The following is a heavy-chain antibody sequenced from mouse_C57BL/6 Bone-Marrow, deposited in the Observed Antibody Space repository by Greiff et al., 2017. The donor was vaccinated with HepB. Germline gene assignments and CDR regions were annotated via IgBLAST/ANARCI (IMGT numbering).Heavy chain of an antibody. V-gene: IGHV1-52*01. D-gene: IGHD1-1*01. CDR3: ARSPLYYYGSSDPEMDY. Sequence: QVQLQQPGAELVRPGSSVKLSCKASGYTFTSYWMHWVKQRPIQGLEWIGNIDPSDSETHYNQKFKDKATLTVDKSSSTAYMQLSSLTSEDSAVYYCARSPLYYYGSSDPEMDYWGQGTSVTVSS. CDR2: IDPSDSET. J-gene: IGHJ4*01. CDR1: GYTFTSYW.